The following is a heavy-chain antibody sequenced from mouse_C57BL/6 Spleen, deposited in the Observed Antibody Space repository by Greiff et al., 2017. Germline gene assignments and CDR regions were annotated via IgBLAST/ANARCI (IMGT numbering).Heavy chain of an antibody. J-gene: IGHJ1*03. CDR2: IHPNSGST. Sequence: VQLQQSGAELVKPGASVKLSCKASGYTFTSYWMHWVKQRPGQGLEWIGMIHPNSGSTNYNEKFKSKATLTVDKSSSTAYMQLSSLTSEDSAVYYCAKNYYGGSYGYFDVWGTGTTVTVSS. V-gene: IGHV1-64*01. D-gene: IGHD1-1*01. CDR1: GYTFTSYW. CDR3: AKNYYGGSYGYFDV.